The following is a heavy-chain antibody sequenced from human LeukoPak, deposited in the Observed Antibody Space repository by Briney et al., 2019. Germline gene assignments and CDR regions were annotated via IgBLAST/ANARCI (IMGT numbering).Heavy chain of an antibody. Sequence: SETLSLTCTVSGGSFSSYYWTWIRQPPGKGLEWIGYIDHSGSTNYNPSLKSRVSISSDTSKNQFSLELSSVTAADTAVYYCARDGYSGNDGLWGQGTLVTVSS. CDR2: IDHSGST. CDR1: GGSFSSYY. D-gene: IGHD5-12*01. V-gene: IGHV4-59*01. CDR3: ARDGYSGNDGL. J-gene: IGHJ4*02.